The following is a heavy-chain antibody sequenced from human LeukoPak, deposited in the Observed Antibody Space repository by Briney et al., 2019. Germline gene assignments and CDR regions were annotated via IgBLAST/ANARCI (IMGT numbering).Heavy chain of an antibody. Sequence: PGGSLRLSCAASGFTVSSNYMSWVRQAPGKGLEWVSVIYSGGSTYYADSVKGRFTISRDNSKNTLYLQMNSLRAEDTAVYYCARVVPAAKGPPYYYYYYMDVWGKGTTVTVSS. CDR2: IYSGGST. D-gene: IGHD2-2*01. J-gene: IGHJ6*03. V-gene: IGHV3-53*01. CDR1: GFTVSSNY. CDR3: ARVVPAAKGPPYYYYYYMDV.